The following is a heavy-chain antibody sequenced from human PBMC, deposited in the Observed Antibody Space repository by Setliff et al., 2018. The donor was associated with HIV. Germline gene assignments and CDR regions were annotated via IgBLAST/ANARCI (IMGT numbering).Heavy chain of an antibody. V-gene: IGHV1-2*06. D-gene: IGHD2-8*01. Sequence: ASVKVSCKASGYTFTAYYMRWVRQAPGQGLEWMGRINPNSGGTNYAEKFQGRVTMTRDTSISTAFMDLSRLRSDDTAVYYCASKLHCTNGVCLDAFDIWGQGTMVTVSS. CDR3: ASKLHCTNGVCLDAFDI. J-gene: IGHJ3*02. CDR1: GYTFTAYY. CDR2: INPNSGGT.